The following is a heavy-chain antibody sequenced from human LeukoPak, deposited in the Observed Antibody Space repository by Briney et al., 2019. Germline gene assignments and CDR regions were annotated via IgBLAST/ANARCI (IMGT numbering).Heavy chain of an antibody. J-gene: IGHJ6*02. CDR1: GFTFSSYA. Sequence: PGGSLRLSCAASGFTFSSYAMSWVRQAPGKGLEWVSAISGSGGSTYYADSVKGRFTISRDNSKNTLYLQMNSLRAEVTAVYYCAKDCTNGVCYTNYGMDVWGQGTTVTVSS. D-gene: IGHD2-8*01. V-gene: IGHV3-23*01. CDR3: AKDCTNGVCYTNYGMDV. CDR2: ISGSGGST.